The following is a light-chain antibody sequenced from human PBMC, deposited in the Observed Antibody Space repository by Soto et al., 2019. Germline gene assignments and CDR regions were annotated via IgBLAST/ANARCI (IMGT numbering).Light chain of an antibody. Sequence: DIQMTQSPSPLSASVGDRVTITCRASPSISSWLAWYQQKPAKAPKLLIYKASSLESGVPSRFSGSGSGTAFTLTISSLQPDDFATYYCQQYNSHSGFGQGTKLEIK. V-gene: IGKV1-5*03. J-gene: IGKJ1*01. CDR3: QQYNSHSG. CDR1: PSISSW. CDR2: KAS.